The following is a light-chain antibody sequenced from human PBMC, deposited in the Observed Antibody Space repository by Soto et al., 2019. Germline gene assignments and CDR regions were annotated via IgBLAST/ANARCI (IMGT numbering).Light chain of an antibody. V-gene: IGLV1-40*01. CDR3: QSYDISLSGSGV. J-gene: IGLJ2*01. Sequence: QSVLTQPPSVSGAPGQTVTISCTGSNSNIGAGYEVHWYQQHPGTAPKLLIYGNNNRPSGVPDRFSGSRSGTSASLAITGLQAEDEADYYCQSYDISLSGSGVFGGGTKVTVL. CDR2: GNN. CDR1: NSNIGAGYE.